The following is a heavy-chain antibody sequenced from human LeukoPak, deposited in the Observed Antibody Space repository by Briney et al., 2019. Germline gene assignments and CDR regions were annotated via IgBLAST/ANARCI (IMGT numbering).Heavy chain of an antibody. J-gene: IGHJ4*02. V-gene: IGHV3-30-3*01. CDR1: GFTFSHYS. CDR3: ARDGLTGRTDGTLDH. D-gene: IGHD1-20*01. CDR2: ILYDGSEK. Sequence: SGGSLRLSCVASGFTFSHYSLHWVRQAPGKGLEWVTLILYDGSEKYYTDSVRGRFTISRDDSKNTLYLQMNSLRPEDTAIYYCARDGLTGRTDGTLDHWGQGTLVTVSS.